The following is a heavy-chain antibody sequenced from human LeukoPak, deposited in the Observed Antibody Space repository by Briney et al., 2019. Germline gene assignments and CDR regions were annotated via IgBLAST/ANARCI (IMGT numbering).Heavy chain of an antibody. D-gene: IGHD1-26*01. Sequence: PGGSMRLSCAASGFTFNSYWMHCVRQAPGKGLVWVSRINTDGSLTNYADSVKGRFTFSRDNAKNTLYLEMNSLRAEDTAVYYCARIKVGATGIDYWGQGTLVTVSS. J-gene: IGHJ4*02. CDR1: GFTFNSYW. V-gene: IGHV3-74*01. CDR2: INTDGSLT. CDR3: ARIKVGATGIDY.